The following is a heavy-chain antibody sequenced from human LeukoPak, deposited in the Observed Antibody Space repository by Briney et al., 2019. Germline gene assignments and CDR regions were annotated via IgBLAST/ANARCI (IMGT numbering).Heavy chain of an antibody. D-gene: IGHD4-23*01. V-gene: IGHV4-30-2*01. CDR1: GGSIINVGYY. Sequence: PSETLSLTCTVSGGSIINVGYYWSWIRQPPGKGLEWIGFIYHSGTTYYNPSLKSRVTMSVDRSKNQFSLNLSSVTAADTAVYFCARDDYGGDKGFDYWGQGTLVTVSS. CDR3: ARDDYGGDKGFDY. J-gene: IGHJ4*02. CDR2: IYHSGTT.